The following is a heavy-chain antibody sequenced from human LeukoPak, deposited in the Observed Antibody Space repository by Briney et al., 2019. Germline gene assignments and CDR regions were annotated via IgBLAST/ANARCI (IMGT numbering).Heavy chain of an antibody. CDR1: GGSFSGYY. CDR2: INHRGVT. V-gene: IGHV4-34*01. J-gene: IGHJ4*02. Sequence: SETLSLTCAVYGGSFSGYYWSWIRQPPGKGLEWIGEINHRGVTTYYPSLKSQVTISIDTYRNQFSLTMHSLTAADTAVYYCARTVGRTASLSYWGQGTLVTVSS. D-gene: IGHD4-4*01. CDR3: ARTVGRTASLSY.